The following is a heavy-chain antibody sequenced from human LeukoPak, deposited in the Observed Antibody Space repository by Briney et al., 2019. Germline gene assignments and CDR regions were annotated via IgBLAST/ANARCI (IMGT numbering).Heavy chain of an antibody. CDR1: GLTFRNYA. CDR2: ITGGGVGT. D-gene: IGHD4-17*01. CDR3: AKDPNGDYVGAFDS. Sequence: GGSLRLSCAASGLTFRNYALTWVRQAPGRGLEWVSSITGGGVGTSYADSVKGGFTVYRDNSKNTLYLQMNSLRAGDTAVYYCAKDPNGDYVGAFDSWGQGTLVTVSS. V-gene: IGHV3-23*01. J-gene: IGHJ3*01.